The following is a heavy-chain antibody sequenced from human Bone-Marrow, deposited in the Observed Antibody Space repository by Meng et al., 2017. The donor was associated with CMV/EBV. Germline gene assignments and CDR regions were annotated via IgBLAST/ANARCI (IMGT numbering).Heavy chain of an antibody. D-gene: IGHD5-12*01. CDR2: IYYSGSP. Sequence: LHLPGSCPGLVKPSETLSLNCSVARGPIGSSSYDWGWIRQPPGRGLEWIGNIYYSGSPYYNPSLKSRVTIAVDTSKNQFSRKLNSVTAADTAMYYCARAQSGYDPFDYWGQGTLVTVSS. CDR1: RGPIGSSSYD. CDR3: ARAQSGYDPFDY. V-gene: IGHV4-39*07. J-gene: IGHJ4*02.